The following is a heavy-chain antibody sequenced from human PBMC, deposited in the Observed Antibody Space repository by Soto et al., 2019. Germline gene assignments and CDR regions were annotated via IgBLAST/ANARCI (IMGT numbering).Heavy chain of an antibody. CDR2: IYPDDSDI. CDR1: GFSFTSYW. V-gene: IGHV5-51*01. D-gene: IGHD3-10*01. Sequence: GESRKISCKGSGFSFTSYWIAWVRQMPGNGLEWMGIIYPDDSDIRYSPSFQGQVTFSADNSIATAYLQWSSLKASDTAMYYCARQLLGSGSFYFDYWGQGTQVTVSS. CDR3: ARQLLGSGSFYFDY. J-gene: IGHJ4*02.